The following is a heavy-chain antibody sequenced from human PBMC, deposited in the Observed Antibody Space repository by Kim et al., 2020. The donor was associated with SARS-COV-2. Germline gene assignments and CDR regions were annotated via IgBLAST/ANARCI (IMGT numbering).Heavy chain of an antibody. CDR2: IIPILGIA. D-gene: IGHD3-10*01. CDR3: AREGQGKGSGSYYNKPNFDY. CDR1: GGTFSSYA. Sequence: SVKVSCKASGGTFSSYAISWVRQAPGQGLEWMGRIIPILGIANYAQKFQGRVTITADKSTSTAYMELSSLRSEDTAVYYCAREGQGKGSGSYYNKPNFDYWGQGTLVTVSS. V-gene: IGHV1-69*04. J-gene: IGHJ4*02.